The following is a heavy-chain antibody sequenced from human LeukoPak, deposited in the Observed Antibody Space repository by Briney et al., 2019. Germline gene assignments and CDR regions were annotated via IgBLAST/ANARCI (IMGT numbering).Heavy chain of an antibody. D-gene: IGHD2-2*01. V-gene: IGHV3-21*01. CDR2: ISSSSSYI. CDR3: ARDYTRLNCSSTSCYAIIVNWFDP. CDR1: GFTFSSYS. J-gene: IGHJ5*02. Sequence: GGSLRLSCAASGFTFSSYSMDWVRQAPGKGLEWVSSISSSSSYIYYADSVKGRFTISRDNAKNSLYLQMNSLRAEDTAVYYCARDYTRLNCSSTSCYAIIVNWFDPWGQGTLVTVSS.